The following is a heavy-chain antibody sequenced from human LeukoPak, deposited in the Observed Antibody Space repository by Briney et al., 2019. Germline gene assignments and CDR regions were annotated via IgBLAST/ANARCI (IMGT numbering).Heavy chain of an antibody. CDR2: IGTTGDT. Sequence: PGGSLRLSCAASGFTFRTYDMHWVRQVTGEGLEWVATIGTTGDTYYAGSVKGRFTISREDGKNSSFLQMNNLEAGDTAAYFCARDVAGSGTAMDVWGNGTTVTVSS. V-gene: IGHV3-13*01. D-gene: IGHD2-15*01. CDR3: ARDVAGSGTAMDV. CDR1: GFTFRTYD. J-gene: IGHJ6*03.